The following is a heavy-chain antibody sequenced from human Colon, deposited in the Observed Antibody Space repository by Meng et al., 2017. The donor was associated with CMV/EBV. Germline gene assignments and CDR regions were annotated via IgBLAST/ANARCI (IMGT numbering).Heavy chain of an antibody. CDR2: INPNSGGT. J-gene: IGHJ6*02. V-gene: IGHV1-2*02. CDR1: GYTFTGYY. CDR3: ARDSRYTPSGGMDV. Sequence: ASVKVSCKASGYTFTGYYMHWVRQAPGQGLEWMGWINPNSGGTNYAQKFQGRVTMTSDTSISTAYMELSRLRSDDTAVYYCARDSRYTPSGGMDVWGQGTTVTV. D-gene: IGHD3-16*02.